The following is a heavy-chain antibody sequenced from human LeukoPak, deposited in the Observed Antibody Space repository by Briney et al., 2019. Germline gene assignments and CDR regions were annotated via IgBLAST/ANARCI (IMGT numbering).Heavy chain of an antibody. CDR1: GFTFSTYW. CDR3: VRRNIGVGGVDY. Sequence: GGSLRLSCAASGFTFSTYWMHWVRQAPGKGLVWVSRINSDGSSTSYADSVKGRSTISRDNAKNTLYLQMNTLRAEDTAVYYCVRRNIGVGGVDYWGQGTPVTVSS. CDR2: INSDGSST. D-gene: IGHD6-13*01. J-gene: IGHJ4*02. V-gene: IGHV3-74*01.